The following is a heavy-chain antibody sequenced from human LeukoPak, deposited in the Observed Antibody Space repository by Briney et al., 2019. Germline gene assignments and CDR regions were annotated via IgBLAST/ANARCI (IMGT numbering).Heavy chain of an antibody. D-gene: IGHD2-2*03. J-gene: IGHJ4*02. Sequence: GGSLRLSCAASGFTFSSYAMSWVRQAPGKGLEWVSAISGSGGSTYYADSVKGRFTIPRGNSKNTLYLQMNSLRAEDTAVYYCAKDGYCSSTSCYPDHDYWGQGTLVTVSS. CDR2: ISGSGGST. V-gene: IGHV3-23*01. CDR1: GFTFSSYA. CDR3: AKDGYCSSTSCYPDHDY.